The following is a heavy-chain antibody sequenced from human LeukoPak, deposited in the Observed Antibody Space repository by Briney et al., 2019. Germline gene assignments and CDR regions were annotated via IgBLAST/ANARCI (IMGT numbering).Heavy chain of an antibody. Sequence: SVKVSCKAFGYTFTSNYMHWVRQAPGQGPEWMGGIIPIFGTANYAQKFQGRVTITADKSTSTAYMELSSLRSEDTAVYYCARPRDGYIFDYWGQGTLVTVSS. J-gene: IGHJ4*02. D-gene: IGHD5-24*01. V-gene: IGHV1-69*06. CDR1: GYTFTSNY. CDR2: IIPIFGTA. CDR3: ARPRDGYIFDY.